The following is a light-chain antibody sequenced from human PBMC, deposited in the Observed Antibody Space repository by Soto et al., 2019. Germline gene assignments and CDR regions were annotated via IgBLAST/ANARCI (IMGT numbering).Light chain of an antibody. CDR1: HSDVGGYDR. CDR3: TSFTSTNTLV. J-gene: IGLJ3*02. V-gene: IGLV2-14*01. Sequence: QSALTHPASVFASPGQSITIACTGTHSDVGGYDRVSWSQQHPGKPPKLIIFEVSYRPSGVSNRFSGSKSGNTASLTISGLQPEDEADYYCTSFTSTNTLVFGGGTKLTVL. CDR2: EVS.